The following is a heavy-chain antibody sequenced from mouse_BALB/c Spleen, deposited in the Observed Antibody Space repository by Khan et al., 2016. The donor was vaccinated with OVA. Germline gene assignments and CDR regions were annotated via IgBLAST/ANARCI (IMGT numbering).Heavy chain of an antibody. Sequence: QVQLQQPGPELVRPGVSVKISCKGSGYTFTDYAMHWVKQSHAKSLEWIGVISTYYGNTDYNQKFKGKATMTVDKSSNTAYMELARFISEDSAIYYCARVSCYDRFAYWGQGTLVTVSA. V-gene: IGHV1S137*01. J-gene: IGHJ3*01. CDR1: GYTFTDYA. CDR3: ARVSCYDRFAY. D-gene: IGHD2-12*01. CDR2: ISTYYGNT.